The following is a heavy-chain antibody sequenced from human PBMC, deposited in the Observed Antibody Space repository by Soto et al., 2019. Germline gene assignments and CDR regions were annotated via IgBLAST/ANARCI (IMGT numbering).Heavy chain of an antibody. J-gene: IGHJ4*02. CDR2: ISAYNGNT. CDR1: GYTFTSYG. Sequence: ASVKVSCKASGYTFTSYGISWVRQAPGQGLEWMGWISAYNGNTNYAQKLQGRVTMTRDTSTSTVYMELSSLRSEDTAVYYCARTSSSWYFDYWGQGTLVTVSS. V-gene: IGHV1-18*01. D-gene: IGHD6-13*01. CDR3: ARTSSSWYFDY.